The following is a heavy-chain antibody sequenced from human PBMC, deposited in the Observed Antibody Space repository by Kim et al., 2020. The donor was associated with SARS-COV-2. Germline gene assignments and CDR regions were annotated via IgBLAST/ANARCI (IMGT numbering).Heavy chain of an antibody. Sequence: ASVKVSCKASGYTFTSYAISWVRQAPGQGLEWMGWISAYTGNPNYAQNLQGRVTFTIDTSMSTAYMELRSLKSDDTAVYYCAREAAAGEDQYYYGIDVWG. D-gene: IGHD6-13*01. V-gene: IGHV1-18*01. CDR2: ISAYTGNP. CDR1: GYTFTSYA. J-gene: IGHJ6*01. CDR3: AREAAAGEDQYYYGIDV.